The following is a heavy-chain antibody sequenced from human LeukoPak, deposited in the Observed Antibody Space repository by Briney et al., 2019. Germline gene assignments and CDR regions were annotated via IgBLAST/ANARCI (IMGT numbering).Heavy chain of an antibody. J-gene: IGHJ5*02. CDR3: ARSRSLNNWFDP. Sequence: GGSLRLSCAASGFTFSDYYMSWIRQAPGKGLEWVSYISSSSSHTNYADSVKGRFTISRDNAKNSLYLQMNSLRAEDTAVYYCARSRSLNNWFDPWGQGTLVTVSS. CDR2: ISSSSSHT. V-gene: IGHV3-11*03. CDR1: GFTFSDYY.